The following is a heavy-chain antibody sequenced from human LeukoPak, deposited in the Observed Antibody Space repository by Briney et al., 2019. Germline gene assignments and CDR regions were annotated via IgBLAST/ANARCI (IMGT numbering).Heavy chain of an antibody. CDR2: INSDGSST. CDR1: GFTFSSYW. Sequence: GGSLRLSCAASGFTFSSYWMHWVRQAPGKGLVWVSRINSDGSSTNYADSVKGRFTISRDNAKNTLYLQMNSLRVEDTAVYYRARAVRRSGYYKDYYFDNWGQGTLVTVSS. CDR3: ARAVRRSGYYKDYYFDN. D-gene: IGHD3-22*01. V-gene: IGHV3-74*01. J-gene: IGHJ4*02.